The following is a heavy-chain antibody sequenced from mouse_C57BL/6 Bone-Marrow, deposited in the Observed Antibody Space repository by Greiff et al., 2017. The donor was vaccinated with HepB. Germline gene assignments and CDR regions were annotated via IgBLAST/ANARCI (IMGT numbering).Heavy chain of an antibody. V-gene: IGHV1-15*01. Sequence: QVQLQQSGAELVRPGASVTLSCKASGYTFTDYEMHWVKQTPVHGLEWIGAIDPETGGTAYNQKFKGKAILTADKSSSTAYMELRSLTSEDSAVYYCARECGDPFAYWGQGTLVTVSA. CDR2: IDPETGGT. J-gene: IGHJ3*01. CDR1: GYTFTDYE. CDR3: ARECGDPFAY. D-gene: IGHD2-13*01.